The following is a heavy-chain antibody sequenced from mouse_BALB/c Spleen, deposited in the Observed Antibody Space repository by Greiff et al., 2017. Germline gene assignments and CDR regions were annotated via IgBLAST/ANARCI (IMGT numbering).Heavy chain of an antibody. CDR1: GFTFSSYA. Sequence: EVQRVESGGGLVKPGGSLKLSCAASGFTFSSYAMSWVRQSPEKRLEWVAEISSGGSYTYYPDTVTGRFTISRDNAKNTLYLEMSSLRSEDTAMYYCARRGPDDGGYFDYWGQGTTLTVSS. CDR2: ISSGGSYT. D-gene: IGHD2-12*01. J-gene: IGHJ2*01. V-gene: IGHV5-9-4*01. CDR3: ARRGPDDGGYFDY.